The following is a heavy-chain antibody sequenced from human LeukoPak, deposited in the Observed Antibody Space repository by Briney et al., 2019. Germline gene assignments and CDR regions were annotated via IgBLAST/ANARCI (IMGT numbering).Heavy chain of an antibody. CDR1: GFTFSSYS. CDR3: AKTTVLRYFDWLYDYFDY. Sequence: KTGGSLRLSCAASGFTFSSYSMNWVRQALGKGLEWVSSISSSSSYIYYADSVKGRFTISRDNSKNTLYLQMNSLRAEDTAVYYCAKTTVLRYFDWLYDYFDYWGQGTLVTVSS. D-gene: IGHD3-9*01. J-gene: IGHJ4*02. CDR2: ISSSSSYI. V-gene: IGHV3-21*04.